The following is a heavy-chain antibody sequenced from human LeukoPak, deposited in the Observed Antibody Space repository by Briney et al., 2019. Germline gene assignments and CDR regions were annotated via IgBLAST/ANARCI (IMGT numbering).Heavy chain of an antibody. D-gene: IGHD3-10*01. Sequence: PGGSLRLSCAASGFTFSNYGMSWVRQAPGKGLEWVTFIDYDGSNKYYADSVKGRFTISRDNSKNTLYLQMNSLRVDDTAVYYCAKVYYYGSGSFLLHYFDYWGQGTLVTVSS. CDR3: AKVYYYGSGSFLLHYFDY. CDR2: IDYDGSNK. J-gene: IGHJ4*02. V-gene: IGHV3-30*02. CDR1: GFTFSNYG.